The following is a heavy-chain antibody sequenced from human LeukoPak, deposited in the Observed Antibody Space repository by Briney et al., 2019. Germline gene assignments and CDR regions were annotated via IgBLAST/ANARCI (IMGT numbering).Heavy chain of an antibody. CDR2: ISWNSGSI. CDR1: GFTFDDYA. J-gene: IGHJ4*02. D-gene: IGHD5-24*01. Sequence: GRSLRLSCAASGFTFDDYAMHWVRQAPGKGLEWVSGISWNSGSIGYADSVKGRFTISRDNAKNSLYLQMNSLRAEDTALYYCAKDFRDGYNYFDYWGQGTLVTVSS. V-gene: IGHV3-9*01. CDR3: AKDFRDGYNYFDY.